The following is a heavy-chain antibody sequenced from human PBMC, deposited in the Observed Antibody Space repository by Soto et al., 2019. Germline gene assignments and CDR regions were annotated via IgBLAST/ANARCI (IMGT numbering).Heavy chain of an antibody. D-gene: IGHD3-10*01. CDR2: IYYSGST. J-gene: IGHJ5*02. CDR3: ARVSRFGGKPNWLDP. CDR1: GGSINRYY. Sequence: PSETLSLTCTVSGGSINRYYWSWIRQPPGKGLEWIGYIYYSGSTNYNPSLKSRVTISVDTSKNQFSLKLNSVTAADTAVYYCARVSRFGGKPNWLDPWGQGTLVTVSS. V-gene: IGHV4-59*01.